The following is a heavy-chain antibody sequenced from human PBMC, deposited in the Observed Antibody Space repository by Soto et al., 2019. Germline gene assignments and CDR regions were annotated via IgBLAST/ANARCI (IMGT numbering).Heavy chain of an antibody. V-gene: IGHV4-30-4*01. D-gene: IGHD6-6*01. CDR1: GGSISSDYYY. Sequence: SETLSLTCTVSGGSISSDYYYWSWIRQPPGKGLEWIGYIYYSGRTAYNPSLKSRIIISIDTSKNQFSLSLNSLNAADTAVYYCAGELSNSPEYLDFSGLGTLVTVSS. J-gene: IGHJ4*02. CDR3: AGELSNSPEYLDF. CDR2: IYYSGRT.